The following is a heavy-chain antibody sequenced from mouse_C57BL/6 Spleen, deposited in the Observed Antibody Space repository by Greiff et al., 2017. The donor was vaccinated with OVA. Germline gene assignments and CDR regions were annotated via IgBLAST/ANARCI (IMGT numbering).Heavy chain of an antibody. Sequence: EVKLMESGGGLVKPGGSLKLSCAASGFTFSDYGMHWVRQAPEKGLEWVAYISSGSSTIYYADTVKGRFTISRDNAKNTLFLQMTSLRSEDTAMYYCARPRTGHWYFDVWGTGTTVTVSS. J-gene: IGHJ1*03. D-gene: IGHD4-1*01. CDR2: ISSGSSTI. V-gene: IGHV5-17*01. CDR1: GFTFSDYG. CDR3: ARPRTGHWYFDV.